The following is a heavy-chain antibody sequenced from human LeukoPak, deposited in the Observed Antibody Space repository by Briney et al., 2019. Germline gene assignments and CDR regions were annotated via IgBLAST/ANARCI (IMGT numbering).Heavy chain of an antibody. V-gene: IGHV4-34*01. CDR2: INHSGST. D-gene: IGHD3-22*01. CDR1: GGSFSGYY. J-gene: IGHJ4*02. CDR3: ARLDYYDSSGYYHFDY. Sequence: SETLSLTCAVYGGSFSGYYWSWIRQPPGKGLEWIGEINHSGSTNYNPSLKSRVTISVDTSKNQFSLKLSSVTAADTDVYYCARLDYYDSSGYYHFDYWGQGTLVTVSS.